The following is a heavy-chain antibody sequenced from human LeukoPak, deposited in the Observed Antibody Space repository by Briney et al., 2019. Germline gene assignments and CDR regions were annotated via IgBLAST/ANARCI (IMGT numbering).Heavy chain of an antibody. CDR1: GFTFSSYG. D-gene: IGHD2-2*01. CDR3: AKIYCSSTSCLGRHYYYMDV. Sequence: PGGSLRLSCAASGFTFSSYGMHWVRQAPGKGLEWVAFIRYDGSNKYYADSVKGRFTISRDNSKNTLYLQMNSLRAEDTAVYYCAKIYCSSTSCLGRHYYYMDVWGKGTTVTVSS. V-gene: IGHV3-30*02. CDR2: IRYDGSNK. J-gene: IGHJ6*03.